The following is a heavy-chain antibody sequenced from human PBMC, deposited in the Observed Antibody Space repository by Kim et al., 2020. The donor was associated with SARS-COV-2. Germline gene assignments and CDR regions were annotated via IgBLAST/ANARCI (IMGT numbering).Heavy chain of an antibody. CDR3: VKEAAFTTVVVDYYFDY. Sequence: VEGRFTISRDNSKNTLFLQMNSLRTEDTALYYCVKEAAFTTVVVDYYFDYWGQGTLVTVSS. D-gene: IGHD2-15*01. J-gene: IGHJ4*02. V-gene: IGHV3-30*02.